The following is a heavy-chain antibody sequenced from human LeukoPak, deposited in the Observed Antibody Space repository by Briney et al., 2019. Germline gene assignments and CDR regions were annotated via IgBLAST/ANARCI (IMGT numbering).Heavy chain of an antibody. Sequence: GGSLRLSCAASGFTVSSNYMSWVRQAPGKGLEWVSVIYSGGSTYYADSVKGRFTISRDNSKNTLYLQMNSLRAEDTAVYYCAREEVASRVFDPWGQGTLVTVSS. CDR3: AREEVASRVFDP. V-gene: IGHV3-53*01. CDR1: GFTVSSNY. J-gene: IGHJ5*02. CDR2: IYSGGST. D-gene: IGHD5-24*01.